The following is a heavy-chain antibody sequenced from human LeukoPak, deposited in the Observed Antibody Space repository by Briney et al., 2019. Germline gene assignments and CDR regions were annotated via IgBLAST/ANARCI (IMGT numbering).Heavy chain of an antibody. CDR3: AKDEGTMVRGLNAFDI. CDR2: MSNSGENT. D-gene: IGHD3-10*01. CDR1: GFTFSSYS. J-gene: IGHJ3*02. Sequence: GGSLRLSCAASGFTFSSYSMQWVRQTPGKGLEWVGIMSNSGENTFYGEAVKGRFTISRDNSKNTLYLQMNSLRAEDTAVYYCAKDEGTMVRGLNAFDIWGQGTMVTVSS. V-gene: IGHV3-30*18.